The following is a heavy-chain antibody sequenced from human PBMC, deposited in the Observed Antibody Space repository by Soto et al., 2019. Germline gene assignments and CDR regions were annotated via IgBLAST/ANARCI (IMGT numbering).Heavy chain of an antibody. D-gene: IGHD3-10*01. Sequence: QVQLQESGPGLVKPSGTLSLTCAVSGGSISSSNGWSWVRQPPGKGLEWIGEIYHSGNTNYNPSLKSRVTMAVDKSRNQFSLKLSSVTAADTAVYYCARRWGEGRVDYWGHGTLVTVSS. CDR1: GGSISSSNG. CDR3: ARRWGEGRVDY. V-gene: IGHV4-4*02. J-gene: IGHJ4*01. CDR2: IYHSGNT.